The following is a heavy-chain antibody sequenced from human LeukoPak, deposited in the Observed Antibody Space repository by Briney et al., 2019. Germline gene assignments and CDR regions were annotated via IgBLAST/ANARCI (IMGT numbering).Heavy chain of an antibody. J-gene: IGHJ5*02. Sequence: TGGSLRLSCAASGFTFSSSWMSWVRQAPGKGLEWVANIKQDGSEKYYVGSVKGRFTISRDNAKNSLYLQMDSLRAEDTAVYHCARDGPFSPSATHPPWGQGTWSPSPQ. V-gene: IGHV3-7*03. D-gene: IGHD3-16*01. CDR1: GFTFSSSW. CDR3: ARDGPFSPSATHPP. CDR2: IKQDGSEK.